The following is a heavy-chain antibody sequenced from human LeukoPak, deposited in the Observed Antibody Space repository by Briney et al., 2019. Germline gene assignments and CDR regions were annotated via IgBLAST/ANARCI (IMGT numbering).Heavy chain of an antibody. CDR3: TRDQTPYY. CDR1: GFTFNTYS. J-gene: IGHJ4*02. Sequence: GGSLRLSCEASGFTFNTYSMNWVRQAPGKGLEWVGFIASETYGGTAEYAASVKGRFTISRDDSKSIAYLQMNSLKTEDTAVYYCTRDQTPYYWGQGTLVTVSS. V-gene: IGHV3-49*04. CDR2: IASETYGGTA.